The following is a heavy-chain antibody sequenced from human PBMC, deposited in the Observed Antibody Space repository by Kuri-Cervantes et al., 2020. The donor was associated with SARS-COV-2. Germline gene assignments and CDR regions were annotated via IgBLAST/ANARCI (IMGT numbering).Heavy chain of an antibody. D-gene: IGHD6-6*01. CDR1: GGTFSSYT. V-gene: IGHV1-24*01. CDR3: ARAEAARPYYFDY. J-gene: IGHJ4*02. Sequence: ASVKVSCKASGGTFSSYTISWVRQAPGKGLEWMGGFDPEDGETIYAQKFQGRVTMTEDTSTDTAYMELSSLRSEDTAVYYCARAEAARPYYFDYWGQGTLVTVSS. CDR2: FDPEDGET.